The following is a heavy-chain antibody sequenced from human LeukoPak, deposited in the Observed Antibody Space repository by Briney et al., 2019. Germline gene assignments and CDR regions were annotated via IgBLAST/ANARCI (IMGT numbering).Heavy chain of an antibody. D-gene: IGHD1-26*01. J-gene: IGHJ6*02. CDR3: TKGENGMDV. CDR2: ISDSSSYI. Sequence: PGGSLRLSCAASGFTLSSYRMNWGRQAPGKGLEWVSSISDSSSYIYHADSVKGRFTISRDNAKNSVYLQMNSLRAEDTATYYCTKGENGMDVWGQGTTVTVSS. V-gene: IGHV3-21*01. CDR1: GFTLSSYR.